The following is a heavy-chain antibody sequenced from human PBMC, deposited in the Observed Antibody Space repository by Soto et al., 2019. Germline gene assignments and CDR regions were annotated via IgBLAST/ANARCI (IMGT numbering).Heavy chain of an antibody. D-gene: IGHD4-4*01. CDR1: GFTVSSNY. J-gene: IGHJ6*02. CDR2: IYSGGST. Sequence: HPVGSLRLSCAASGFTVSSNYMSWVRQAPGKGLEWVSVIYSGGSTYYADSVKGRFTISRDNSKNTLYLQMNSLRAEDTAVYYCARDASNLQNGMDVWGQGTTVTVSS. CDR3: ARDASNLQNGMDV. V-gene: IGHV3-53*01.